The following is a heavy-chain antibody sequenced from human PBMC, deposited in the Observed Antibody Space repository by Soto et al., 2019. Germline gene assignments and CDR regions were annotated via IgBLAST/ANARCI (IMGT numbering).Heavy chain of an antibody. CDR1: GFTFDDYA. J-gene: IGHJ4*02. V-gene: IGHV3-9*01. Sequence: EVQLVESGGGLVQPGRSLRLSCAACGFTFDDYAIHWVRQAPGRGLEWVAGISWNGASIGYADSVKGRFTISRDNAKNSLHLQMNSLRSEDTALYYCANLPLYGSGFDCWGQGTLVTVSS. CDR2: ISWNGASI. CDR3: ANLPLYGSGFDC. D-gene: IGHD3-10*01.